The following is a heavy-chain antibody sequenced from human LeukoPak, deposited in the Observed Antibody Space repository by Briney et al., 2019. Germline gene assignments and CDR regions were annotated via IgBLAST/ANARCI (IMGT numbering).Heavy chain of an antibody. D-gene: IGHD6-19*01. CDR1: GFTFSSHW. J-gene: IGHJ4*02. V-gene: IGHV3-74*01. Sequence: GGSLRLSCAASGFTFSSHWMHWVRQAPGKGLVWVSRLNGDGSTIDYADFVKGRSTISRGNTKNTLYLQMSSLSAEDTAVYYCVVSGWFHYFDYWGQGILVTVSS. CDR2: LNGDGSTI. CDR3: VVSGWFHYFDY.